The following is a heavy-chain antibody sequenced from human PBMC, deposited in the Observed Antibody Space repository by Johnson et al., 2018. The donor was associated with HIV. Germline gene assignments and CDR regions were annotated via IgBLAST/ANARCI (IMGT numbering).Heavy chain of an antibody. CDR2: IYSGGST. D-gene: IGHD3-10*01. Sequence: EVQLVESGGGLVQPGGSLRLSCAASGFTVSSNYMNWVRQAPGKGLEWVSIIYSGGSTYYADSVKGRFTIPRDSSKNTVYLQMNNLRAEDTAVYNCARGVRGVIIDWGQGTMVAVSS. V-gene: IGHV3-66*01. CDR3: ARGVRGVIID. CDR1: GFTVSSNY. J-gene: IGHJ3*01.